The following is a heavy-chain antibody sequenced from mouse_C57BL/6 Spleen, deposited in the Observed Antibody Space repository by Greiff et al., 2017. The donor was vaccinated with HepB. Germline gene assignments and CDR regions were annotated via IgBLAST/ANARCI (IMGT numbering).Heavy chain of an antibody. V-gene: IGHV1-69*01. D-gene: IGHD1-1*01. CDR3: ARSSSFLFPITTVVATGSYYAMDY. J-gene: IGHJ4*01. CDR2: IDPSDSYT. Sequence: QVQLQQPGAELVMPGASVKLSCKASGYTFTSYWMHWVKQRPGQGLEWIGEIDPSDSYTNYNQKFKGKSTLTVDKSSSTAYMQLSSLTSEDSAVYYCARSSSFLFPITTVVATGSYYAMDYWGQGTSVTVSS. CDR1: GYTFTSYW.